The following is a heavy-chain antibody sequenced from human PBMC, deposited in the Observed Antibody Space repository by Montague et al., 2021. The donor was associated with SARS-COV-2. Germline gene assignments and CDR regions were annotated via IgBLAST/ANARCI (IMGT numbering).Heavy chain of an antibody. CDR2: MHSGVNGT. V-gene: IGHV3-23*03. CDR1: GFTLRSYA. Sequence: SLRLSCAASGFTLRSYAMYWVRQAPGKGLEWVAVMHSGVNGTDCSDSXXVRLTISRDSSKNTLYLQMNSLRAEDTAVYYCARGANGYYSYYGLDVWGQGTTVTVSS. J-gene: IGHJ6*02. CDR3: ARGANGYYSYYGLDV. D-gene: IGHD3-10*01.